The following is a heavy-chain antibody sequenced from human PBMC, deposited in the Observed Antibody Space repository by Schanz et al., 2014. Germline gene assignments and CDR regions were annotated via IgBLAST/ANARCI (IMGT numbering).Heavy chain of an antibody. V-gene: IGHV3-48*04. D-gene: IGHD4-17*01. CDR2: ISRDGTTS. J-gene: IGHJ3*02. CDR3: AKDPHKDYGGKPQTFDI. CDR1: GFPFRSYV. Sequence: LQLVESGGGVVQPGRSLRLSCAASGFPFRSYVMHWVRQAPGKGLEWLSYISRDGTTSYYADSVKGRFTISRDNAKNSLYLEMTSLRAEDTALYYCAKDPHKDYGGKPQTFDIWGQGTMVTVSS.